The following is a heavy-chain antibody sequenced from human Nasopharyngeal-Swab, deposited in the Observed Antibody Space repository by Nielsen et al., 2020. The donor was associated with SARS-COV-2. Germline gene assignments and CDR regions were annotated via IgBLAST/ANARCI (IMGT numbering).Heavy chain of an antibody. CDR3: ARDIGGSSGDY. D-gene: IGHD1-26*01. CDR1: GFTVSSNY. Sequence: GESLKISCAASGFTVSSNYMSWVRQAPGKGREWVSVIYSGGSTYYADSVKGRFTISRDNSKNTLYLQMNSLRAEDTAVYYCARDIGGSSGDYWGQGTPVTVSS. V-gene: IGHV3-53*01. CDR2: IYSGGST. J-gene: IGHJ4*02.